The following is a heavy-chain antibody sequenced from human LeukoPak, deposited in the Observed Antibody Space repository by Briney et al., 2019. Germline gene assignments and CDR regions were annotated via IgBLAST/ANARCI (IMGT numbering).Heavy chain of an antibody. CDR1: GYTFTGYY. J-gene: IGHJ4*02. V-gene: IGHV1-2*02. D-gene: IGHD3-10*01. CDR3: ARGIIWSGNFDY. CDR2: INPNSGGT. Sequence: ASVKVSCKASGYTFTGYYMHWVRQAPGQGLEWMGWINPNSGGTNYAQKVQGRVTMTRDTAISTAYMELSRLRSDDTAVYYCARGIIWSGNFDYWGQGTLVTVSS.